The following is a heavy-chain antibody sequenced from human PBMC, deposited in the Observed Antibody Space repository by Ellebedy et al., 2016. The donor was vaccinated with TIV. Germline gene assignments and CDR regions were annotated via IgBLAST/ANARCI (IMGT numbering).Heavy chain of an antibody. Sequence: SETLSLTCTVSGGSISSYYWSWIRQPPGKGLEWIGYIYYSGSSNYNPSLKSRVTISVDTSKNQFSLKLSSVTAADTAVYYCASTTYYDPYGMDVWGQGTTVTVSS. CDR3: ASTTYYDPYGMDV. V-gene: IGHV4-59*01. CDR1: GGSISSYY. J-gene: IGHJ6*02. D-gene: IGHD3-3*01. CDR2: IYYSGSS.